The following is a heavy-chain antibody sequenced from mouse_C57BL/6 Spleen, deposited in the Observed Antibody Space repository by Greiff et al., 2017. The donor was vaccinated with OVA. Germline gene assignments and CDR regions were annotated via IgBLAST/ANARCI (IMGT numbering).Heavy chain of an antibody. J-gene: IGHJ2*01. CDR3: ARCPYYYGSSKLDYFDY. CDR1: GFNIKNTY. D-gene: IGHD1-1*01. Sequence: VQLKQSVAELVRPGASVKLSCTASGFNIKNTYMHWVKQRPEQGLEWIGRIDPANGNTKYAPKFQGKATITADTSSNTAYLQLSSLTSEDTAIYYCARCPYYYGSSKLDYFDYWGQGTTLTVSS. V-gene: IGHV14-3*01. CDR2: IDPANGNT.